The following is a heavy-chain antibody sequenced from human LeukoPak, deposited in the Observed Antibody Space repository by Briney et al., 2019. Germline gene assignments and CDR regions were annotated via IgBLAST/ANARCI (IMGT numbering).Heavy chain of an antibody. Sequence: GGSLRLSCAASGFTFSSYGMHWVRQAPGKGLEWVSAISGSGSSTYYADSVKGRFTISRDNSKNTLYLQMNSLRAEDTAVYYCAKSAAGTVYYFDYWGQGTLVTVSS. D-gene: IGHD6-13*01. CDR3: AKSAAGTVYYFDY. V-gene: IGHV3-23*01. CDR2: ISGSGSST. J-gene: IGHJ4*02. CDR1: GFTFSSYG.